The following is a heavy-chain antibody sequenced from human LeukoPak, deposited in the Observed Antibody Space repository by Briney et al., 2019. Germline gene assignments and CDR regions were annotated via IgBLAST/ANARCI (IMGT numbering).Heavy chain of an antibody. J-gene: IGHJ6*03. CDR3: AKSGWVPAAMDYYYMDV. D-gene: IGHD2-2*01. V-gene: IGHV3-21*04. Sequence: GGSLRLSCAASGFTFSSYSMNWVRQAPGKGLEWVSSISSSSSYIYYADSVKGRFTISRDNSKNTLYLQMNSLRAEDTAVYYCAKSGWVPAAMDYYYMDVWGKGTTVTVSS. CDR2: ISSSSSYI. CDR1: GFTFSSYS.